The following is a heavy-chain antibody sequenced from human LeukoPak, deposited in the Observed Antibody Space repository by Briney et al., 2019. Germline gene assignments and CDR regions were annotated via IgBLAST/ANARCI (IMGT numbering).Heavy chain of an antibody. V-gene: IGHV4-59*01. CDR1: GGSISSYY. CDR3: ASYCSGGSCYSDAFDI. Sequence: SETLSLTCTVSGGSISSYYWSWIRQPPGKGLEWIGYIYYSGSTNYNPSLKSRVTISVDTSKNQFSLKLSSVTAADTAVYYCASYCSGGSCYSDAFDIWGQGTTVTVSS. CDR2: IYYSGST. J-gene: IGHJ3*02. D-gene: IGHD2-15*01.